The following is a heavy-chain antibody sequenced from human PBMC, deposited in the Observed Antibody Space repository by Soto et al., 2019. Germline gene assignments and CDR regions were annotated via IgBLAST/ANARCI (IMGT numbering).Heavy chain of an antibody. CDR2: ISSSSSYI. CDR3: SRDTNDTLNSPY. D-gene: IGHD3-9*01. J-gene: IGHJ4*02. CDR1: GFTFSSYS. V-gene: IGHV3-21*01. Sequence: GGSLRVSCAASGFTFSSYSMNWVRQAPGKGLEWVSSISSSSSYIYYADSVKGRFTISRDNAKNSLYLQMNSLRAEDTAVYYCSRDTNDTLNSPYRGQGPLVTISS.